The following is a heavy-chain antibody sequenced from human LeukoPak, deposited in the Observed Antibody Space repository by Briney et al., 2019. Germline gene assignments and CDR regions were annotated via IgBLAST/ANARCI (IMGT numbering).Heavy chain of an antibody. CDR3: ARTKFGGPFFAY. J-gene: IGHJ4*02. D-gene: IGHD3-10*01. Sequence: PSETLSLTCTVSNDSINSHYWNWIRQSPGKGLEWIGYISYSGSTNYNPSLRSRVTITLDRSKNQFSLDLTSVTAADTAVYLCARTKFGGPFFAYWGQGALVTVSS. CDR2: ISYSGST. CDR1: NDSINSHY. V-gene: IGHV4-59*11.